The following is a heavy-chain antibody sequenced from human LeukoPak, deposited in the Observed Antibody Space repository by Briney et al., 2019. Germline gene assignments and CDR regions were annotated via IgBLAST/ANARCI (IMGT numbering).Heavy chain of an antibody. CDR3: ATQGYSGYDYYYYYGMDV. Sequence: PSETLSLTCTVSGGSISSSSYYWSWIRQPPGKGLEWIGYIYYSGSTNYNPSLKSRVTISVDTSKNQFSLKLSSVTAADTAVYYCATQGYSGYDYYYYYGMDVWGQGTTVTVSS. D-gene: IGHD5-12*01. J-gene: IGHJ6*02. CDR2: IYYSGST. CDR1: GGSISSSSYY. V-gene: IGHV4-61*01.